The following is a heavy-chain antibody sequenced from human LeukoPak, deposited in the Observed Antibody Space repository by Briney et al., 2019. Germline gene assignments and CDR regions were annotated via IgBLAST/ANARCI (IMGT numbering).Heavy chain of an antibody. CDR1: GFTFSSYS. V-gene: IGHV3-15*01. Sequence: GGSLRLSCAASGFTFSSYSMNWVRQAPGKGLEWVGRIKSKTDGGTTDYAAPVKGRFTISRDDSKNTLYLQMNSLKTEDTAVYYCTTNWGDYYYYYMDVWGKGTTVTVSS. CDR2: IKSKTDGGTT. CDR3: TTNWGDYYYYYMDV. J-gene: IGHJ6*03. D-gene: IGHD3-16*01.